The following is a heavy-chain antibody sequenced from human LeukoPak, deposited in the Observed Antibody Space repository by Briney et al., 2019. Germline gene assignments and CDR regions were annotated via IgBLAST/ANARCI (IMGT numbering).Heavy chain of an antibody. CDR3: ARSIPYGTTWYGRSDY. V-gene: IGHV3-7*03. Sequence: GGSLRLSCAASGFPFSSYSMTWVRQAPGKGLEWVANIKPDGTTKFYVDSVKGRFTISRDNALNSLYLQMNSLRAGDTAIYYCARSIPYGTTWYGRSDYWGQGTLVTVSS. J-gene: IGHJ4*02. D-gene: IGHD6-13*01. CDR2: IKPDGTTK. CDR1: GFPFSSYS.